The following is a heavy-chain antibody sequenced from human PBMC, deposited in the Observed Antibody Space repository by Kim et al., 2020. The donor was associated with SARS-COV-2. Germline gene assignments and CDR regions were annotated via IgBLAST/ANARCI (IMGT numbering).Heavy chain of an antibody. D-gene: IGHD6-19*01. Sequence: NSSPSFQGHVTISADKSISTAYLQWSSLKASDTAMYYCARHAYSSGSDYWGQGTLVTVSS. CDR3: ARHAYSSGSDY. J-gene: IGHJ4*02. V-gene: IGHV5-10-1*01.